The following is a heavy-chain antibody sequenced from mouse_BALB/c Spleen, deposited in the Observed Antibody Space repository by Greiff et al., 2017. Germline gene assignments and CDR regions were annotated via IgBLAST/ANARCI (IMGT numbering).Heavy chain of an antibody. V-gene: IGHV5-9-4*01. CDR3: AREGGDVYAMDY. J-gene: IGHJ4*01. CDR2: ISSGGSYT. CDR1: GFTFSSYA. Sequence: EVQLVESGGGLVKPGGSLKLSCAASGFTFSSYAMSWVRQSPEKRLEWVAEISSGGSYTYYPDTVTGRFTISRDNAKNTLYLEMSSLRSEDTAMYYCAREGGDVYAMDYWGQGTSVTVSS.